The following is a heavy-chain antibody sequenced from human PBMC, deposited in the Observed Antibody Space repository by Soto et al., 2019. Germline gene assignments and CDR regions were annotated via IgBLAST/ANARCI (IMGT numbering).Heavy chain of an antibody. V-gene: IGHV1-69*06. D-gene: IGHD5-18*01. J-gene: IGHJ1*01. Sequence: QVQVVQSGAEVKKPGSSVKISCKASGRIFSSFPTSWVRQVPGQGLEWMGGDISASGSVTYAPKFQGRVTMTAVNSAGIGYMELTSLTSEDTAIYYCARVGSRDAYNYVLDQWGPGTMVTVSS. CDR1: GRIFSSFP. CDR2: DISASGSV. CDR3: ARVGSRDAYNYVLDQ.